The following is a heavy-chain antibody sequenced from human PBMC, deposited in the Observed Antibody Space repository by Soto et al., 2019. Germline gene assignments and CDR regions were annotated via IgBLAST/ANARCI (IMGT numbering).Heavy chain of an antibody. CDR2: IYYSGST. Sequence: QVQLQESGPGLVKPSETLSLTCTVSGGSISSYYWSWIRQPPGKGLEWIGYIYYSGSTNYNPSLKRRVTIAVDTTKDQFPLKLSSVTAADTAVYYCARLGRGFGEQYYYYYYGMDVWGQGTTVTVSS. CDR1: GGSISSYY. D-gene: IGHD3-10*01. CDR3: ARLGRGFGEQYYYYYYGMDV. V-gene: IGHV4-59*01. J-gene: IGHJ6*02.